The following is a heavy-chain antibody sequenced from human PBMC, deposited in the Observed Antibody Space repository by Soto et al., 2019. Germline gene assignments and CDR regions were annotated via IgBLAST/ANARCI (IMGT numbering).Heavy chain of an antibody. CDR1: GYTFTSYG. V-gene: IGHV1-18*01. J-gene: IGHJ4*02. CDR2: ISVHNGNT. D-gene: IGHD7-27*01. CDR3: ARDLNLGLGDY. Sequence: QVQLVQSGAEVKKPGASVKVSCRASGYTFTSYGISWVRQAPGQGVEWMGWISVHNGNTKYAQKLQGRVTMTTDTTTSTAYMEVRSLRSDDTAVYYCARDLNLGLGDYWGQGTLVTVSS.